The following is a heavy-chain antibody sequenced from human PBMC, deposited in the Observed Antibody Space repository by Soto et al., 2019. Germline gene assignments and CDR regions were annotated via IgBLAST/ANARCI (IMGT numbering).Heavy chain of an antibody. J-gene: IGHJ6*02. CDR3: ARDRIHNYYGSGSYYRRYYGMDV. V-gene: IGHV4-39*02. CDR1: GGSITSSSYY. D-gene: IGHD3-10*01. Sequence: SEILSLTCTVSGGSITSSSYYWGWIRQPPGKGLEWIGSIYYSGSTYYNPSLKSRVTISVDTSKNYFSLKLSSVTAADTAVYYCARDRIHNYYGSGSYYRRYYGMDVWGQGTTVTVS. CDR2: IYYSGST.